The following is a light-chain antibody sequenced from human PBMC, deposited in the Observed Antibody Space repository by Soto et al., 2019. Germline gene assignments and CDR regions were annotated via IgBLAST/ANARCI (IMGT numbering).Light chain of an antibody. V-gene: IGKV3-20*01. Sequence: EIVLTQSPGTLSLSPGERATLSCRASQSVSNNYLAWYQQKPGQAPRLLIYSASSRATGIPDRFSGSGSGADYTLTISRLEPEDSAVYYCQHYNHWLWTFGQGTKVDI. J-gene: IGKJ1*01. CDR1: QSVSNNY. CDR2: SAS. CDR3: QHYNHWLWT.